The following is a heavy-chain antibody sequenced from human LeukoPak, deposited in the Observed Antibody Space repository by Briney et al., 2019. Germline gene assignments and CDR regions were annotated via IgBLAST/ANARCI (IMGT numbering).Heavy chain of an antibody. D-gene: IGHD6-19*01. CDR2: IYYSGST. V-gene: IGHV4-59*01. CDR3: ARGSSSGWFLGDV. J-gene: IGHJ6*04. Sequence: SETLSLTCTVSGGSISSYYWSWIRQPPGKGLEWIGYIYYSGSTNYNPSLKSRVTISVDTSKNQFSLKLSSVAAADTAVYHCARGSSSGWFLGDVWGKGTTVTVSS. CDR1: GGSISSYY.